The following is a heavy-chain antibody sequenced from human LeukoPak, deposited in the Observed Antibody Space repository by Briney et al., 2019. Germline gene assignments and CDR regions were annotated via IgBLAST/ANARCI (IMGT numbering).Heavy chain of an antibody. Sequence: GASVKVSCKSSGGTFSTYAINWVRQAPGQGLEWVGGIIPIFGTTNYAQKFTGRVTFTVDKFTSTAYLQLSSLRAEDTAVYYCARGTGEDYGDYGGYYYNYKVDWGKGTTVTVSS. V-gene: IGHV1-69*06. D-gene: IGHD4-17*01. J-gene: IGHJ6*03. CDR2: IIPIFGTT. CDR1: GGTFSTYA. CDR3: ARGTGEDYGDYGGYYYNYKVD.